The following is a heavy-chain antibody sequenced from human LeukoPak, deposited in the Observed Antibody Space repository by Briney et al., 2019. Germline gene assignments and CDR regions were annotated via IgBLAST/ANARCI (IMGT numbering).Heavy chain of an antibody. CDR3: ARDRTSSYDY. CDR2: IGPKNGDT. V-gene: IGHV1-2*02. Sequence: ASVKVSCKASGYTFTGYYMHWVRQAPGQGLECMGWIGPKNGDTHYSQNFQGRVTMTRDTSISTVYMELSSLKSDDTALYYCARDRTSSYDYWGQGTLITVSS. CDR1: GYTFTGYY. D-gene: IGHD2-2*01. J-gene: IGHJ4*02.